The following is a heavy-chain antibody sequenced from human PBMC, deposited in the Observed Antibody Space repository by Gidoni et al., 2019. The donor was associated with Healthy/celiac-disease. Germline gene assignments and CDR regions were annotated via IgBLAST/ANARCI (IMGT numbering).Heavy chain of an antibody. CDR3: AKDPRRDGYNLVDY. D-gene: IGHD5-12*01. V-gene: IGHV3-23*01. J-gene: IGHJ4*02. CDR2: ISGSGGST. Sequence: EVQLLESGGGLVQPGGSLRLSCAASGFTFSSYAMSWVRQAPGKGLEWVSAISGSGGSTYYADAVKGRFTISRDNSKNTLYLQMNSLRAEDTAVYYCAKDPRRDGYNLVDYWGQGTLVTVSS. CDR1: GFTFSSYA.